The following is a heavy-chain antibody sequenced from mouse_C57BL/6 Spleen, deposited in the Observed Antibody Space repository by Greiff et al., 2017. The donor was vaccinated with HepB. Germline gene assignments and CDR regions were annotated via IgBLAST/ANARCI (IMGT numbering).Heavy chain of an antibody. J-gene: IGHJ1*03. D-gene: IGHD1-1*01. CDR1: GYTFTDYE. V-gene: IGHV1-15*01. Sequence: QVQLQQSGAELVRPGASVTLSCKASGYTFTDYEMHWVKQTPVHGLEWIGAIDPETGGTAYNQKFKGKAILTADKSSSTAYMDLRSLTSEDSAVYYCTSEGATVVATPYWYFDVWGTGTTVTVSS. CDR2: IDPETGGT. CDR3: TSEGATVVATPYWYFDV.